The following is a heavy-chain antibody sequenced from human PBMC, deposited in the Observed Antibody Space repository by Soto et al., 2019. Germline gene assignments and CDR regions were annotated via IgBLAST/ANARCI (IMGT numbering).Heavy chain of an antibody. CDR1: GFTFRSYA. D-gene: IGHD3-9*01. J-gene: IGHJ4*02. CDR2: ISGRDGNT. V-gene: IGHV3-23*01. CDR3: AKLPREGLRYFDWLLSTY. Sequence: PGGSLRLSCAASGFTFRSYAMSWVRQAPGKGLEWVSAISGRDGNTYYADSVKGRFTISRDNSKNTLYLQMNSLRAEDTAVYYCAKLPREGLRYFDWLLSTYWGQGTLVTVSS.